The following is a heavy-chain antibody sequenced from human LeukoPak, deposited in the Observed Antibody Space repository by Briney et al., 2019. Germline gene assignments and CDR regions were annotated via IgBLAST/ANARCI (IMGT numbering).Heavy chain of an antibody. CDR1: GYTFSNYG. D-gene: IGHD1-1*01. CDR3: ARDNDKVVDH. Sequence: ASVKVSCKTSGYTFSNYGISWVRQAPGQGLEWMGWITAYNGNRLYAQRFQGRITLTTDTSTSTSYMELRSLEYDDTAIYYCARDNDKVVDHWGQGTLVTASS. V-gene: IGHV1-18*01. J-gene: IGHJ4*01. CDR2: ITAYNGNR.